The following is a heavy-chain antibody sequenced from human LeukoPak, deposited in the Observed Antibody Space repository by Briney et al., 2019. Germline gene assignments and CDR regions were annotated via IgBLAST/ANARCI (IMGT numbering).Heavy chain of an antibody. D-gene: IGHD3-10*01. V-gene: IGHV3-30*02. Sequence: GGSLRLSCAASGFTFSSYGMHWVRQAPGKGLEWVAFIRYDGSNKYYADSVKGRFTISRDNSKNTPYLHMNSLRAADTAVYCCARDSEFALADYWGQGTLVTVSS. CDR2: IRYDGSNK. CDR3: ARDSEFALADY. J-gene: IGHJ4*02. CDR1: GFTFSSYG.